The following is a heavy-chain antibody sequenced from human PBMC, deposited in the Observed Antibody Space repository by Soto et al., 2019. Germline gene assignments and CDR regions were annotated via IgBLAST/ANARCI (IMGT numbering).Heavy chain of an antibody. CDR3: TRVRIYAHESGRPFDI. V-gene: IGHV3-72*01. CDR2: IRNKANSYST. D-gene: IGHD2-8*01. CDR1: GFTFSDHY. Sequence: EVQLVESGGGLVQPGGSLRLSCAASGFTFSDHYMDWVRQAPGKGLEWVGRIRNKANSYSTQYAASVKGRFTISRDDSKTSLSLQMNSLKTEDTAVYYCTRVRIYAHESGRPFDIWGQGTVVTVSS. J-gene: IGHJ3*02.